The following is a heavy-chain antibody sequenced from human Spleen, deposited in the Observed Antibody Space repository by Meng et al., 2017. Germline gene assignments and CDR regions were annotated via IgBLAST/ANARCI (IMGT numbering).Heavy chain of an antibody. CDR1: GFTFDHYG. J-gene: IGHJ6*02. CDR2: INWNGVST. V-gene: IGHV3-20*04. Sequence: GESLKISCAASGFTFDHYGMNWVRQAPGKGLEWVSGINWNGVSTNYGDSVKGRFTISRDNAKKSLYLQMNSLRAEDTALYYCATTPNGDCSGGSCYYYGMDVWGQGTTVTVSS. D-gene: IGHD2-15*01. CDR3: ATTPNGDCSGGSCYYYGMDV.